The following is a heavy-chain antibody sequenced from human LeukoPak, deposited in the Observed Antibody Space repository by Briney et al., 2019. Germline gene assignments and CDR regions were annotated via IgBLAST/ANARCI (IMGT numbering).Heavy chain of an antibody. D-gene: IGHD1-26*01. J-gene: IGHJ4*02. CDR3: ARVIGGTYYY. CDR2: IKQDGSEK. CDR1: GFTFSNYW. Sequence: GGSPRLSCAASGFTFSNYWMSWVRQAPGKGLEWVANIKQDGSEKYYVDSVKGRFTISRDNAKNSLHLQMNSLRAEDTAVYYCARVIGGTYYYWGQGTLVTVSS. V-gene: IGHV3-7*01.